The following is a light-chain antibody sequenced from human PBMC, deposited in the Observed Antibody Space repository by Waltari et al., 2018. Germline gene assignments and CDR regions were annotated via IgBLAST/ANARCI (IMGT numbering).Light chain of an antibody. CDR2: SAS. CDR3: QQGHSPPFT. CDR1: QSINTY. J-gene: IGKJ3*01. V-gene: IGKV1-39*01. Sequence: DIQMTQSPSSLSASVGDSVTITCRASQSINTYLNWYQLKPGKAPELLIYSASSLQSGVPSAFSCSGSGTDFTLTISSLQPEDFATYFCQQGHSPPFTFGPGTKVDIK.